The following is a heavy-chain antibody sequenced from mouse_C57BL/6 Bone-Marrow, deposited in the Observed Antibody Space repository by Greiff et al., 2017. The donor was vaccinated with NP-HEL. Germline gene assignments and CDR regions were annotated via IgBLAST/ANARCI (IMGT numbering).Heavy chain of an antibody. Sequence: QVQLKQSGPELVKPGASVKISCKASGYAFSSSWMNWVKQRPGKGLEWIGRIYPGDGDTNYNGKFKGKATLTADKSSSTAYMQLSSLTSEDSAVYFCALRFRGYFDYWGQGTTLTVSS. V-gene: IGHV1-82*01. CDR2: IYPGDGDT. J-gene: IGHJ2*01. CDR3: ALRFRGYFDY. D-gene: IGHD1-1*01. CDR1: GYAFSSSW.